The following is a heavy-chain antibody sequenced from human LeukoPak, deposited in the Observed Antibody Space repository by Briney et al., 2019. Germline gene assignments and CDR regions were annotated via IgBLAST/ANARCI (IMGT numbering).Heavy chain of an antibody. CDR1: GFTFSSYA. Sequence: GGSLRLSCAASGFTFSSYAMSWVRQAPGKGLEWVSAISGSGGSTYYADSVKGRFTISRDNTKNTLYLQMNSLRAEDTAVYYCTSGYYLFDYWGQGTLVTVSS. J-gene: IGHJ4*02. D-gene: IGHD3-22*01. CDR3: TSGYYLFDY. CDR2: ISGSGGST. V-gene: IGHV3-23*01.